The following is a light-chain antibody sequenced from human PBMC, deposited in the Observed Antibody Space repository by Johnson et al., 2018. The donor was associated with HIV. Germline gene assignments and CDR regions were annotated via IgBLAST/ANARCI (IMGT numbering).Light chain of an antibody. J-gene: IGLJ1*01. CDR3: ETCDNSLNV. Sequence: QSVLTQPPSVSAAPGQKVTISCAGSSSNIGNNYVSWYQQLPGTAPKLLIYENNKRPSGIPDRFSGSKSGTSATLGITGLQTGDEADYYCETCDNSLNVFGTGTKVTVL. V-gene: IGLV1-51*02. CDR2: ENN. CDR1: SSNIGNNY.